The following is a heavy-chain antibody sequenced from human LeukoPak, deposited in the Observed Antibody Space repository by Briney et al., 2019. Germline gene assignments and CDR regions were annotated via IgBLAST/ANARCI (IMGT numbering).Heavy chain of an antibody. V-gene: IGHV1-18*01. CDR1: GYTFSIYG. D-gene: IGHD2-15*01. J-gene: IGHJ4*02. CDR3: ARDPGYCSGGSCYYFDY. CDR2: ISAYTGNS. Sequence: ASVKVSCKASGYTFSIYGITWVRQAPGQGLEWMGWISAYTGNSNYAQKFQDRVTMTTDTSTSTVYMELSSLRSEDTAVYYCARDPGYCSGGSCYYFDYWGQGTLVTVSS.